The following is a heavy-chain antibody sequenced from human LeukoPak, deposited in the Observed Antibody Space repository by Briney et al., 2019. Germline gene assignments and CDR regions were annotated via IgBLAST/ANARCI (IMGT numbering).Heavy chain of an antibody. Sequence: ASVKVSCKASGYTFTSYYMHWVRQAPGQGLEWMGWVNPNTGDTVYAQKFRGRVAMTRDTSIGTAYMELSSLTSEDTAIYYCARGAIFGVTIRGYGMDVWGQGTTVTVSS. V-gene: IGHV1-8*02. D-gene: IGHD3-3*01. CDR3: ARGAIFGVTIRGYGMDV. J-gene: IGHJ6*02. CDR1: GYTFTSYY. CDR2: VNPNTGDT.